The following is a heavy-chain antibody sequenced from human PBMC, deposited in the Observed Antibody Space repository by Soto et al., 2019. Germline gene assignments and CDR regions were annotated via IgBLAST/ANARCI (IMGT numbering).Heavy chain of an antibody. Sequence: EVQLVESGGGLVKPGGSLRLSCAASGFTFSSYSMNWVRQAPGKGLEWVSSISSSSSYIYYADSVKGRFTISRDNAKNSLYLQTNSQRAEDTAVYYCAGAPYSSSWDRSIYWGQGTLVTVSS. CDR2: ISSSSSYI. D-gene: IGHD6-13*01. CDR3: AGAPYSSSWDRSIY. J-gene: IGHJ4*02. CDR1: GFTFSSYS. V-gene: IGHV3-21*04.